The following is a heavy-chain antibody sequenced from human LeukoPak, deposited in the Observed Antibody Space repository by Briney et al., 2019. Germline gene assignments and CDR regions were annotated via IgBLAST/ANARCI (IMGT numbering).Heavy chain of an antibody. D-gene: IGHD5-18*01. Sequence: SETLSLTCTVSGGSISSYHWSWIRQPPGKGLEWIGYNYYTESTNYNPSLKSRVTISVDTSKNQVSLKLSSVTAADTAVYYCARDGRGYIDGFDYWGQGTLVTVSS. CDR2: NYYTEST. J-gene: IGHJ4*02. CDR3: ARDGRGYIDGFDY. CDR1: GGSISSYH. V-gene: IGHV4-59*01.